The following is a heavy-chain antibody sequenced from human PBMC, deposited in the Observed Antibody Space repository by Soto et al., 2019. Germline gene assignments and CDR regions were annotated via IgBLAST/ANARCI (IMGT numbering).Heavy chain of an antibody. Sequence: SVKVSCKTSGFSFTSSAIQWVRQARGQRLEWIGWIVVGSDNTNYAQKFQERVTITRDLSTNTIYMDLSGLRSEDTAVYYCAKDYYDTFDYWGQGTLVTVSS. CDR3: AKDYYDTFDY. J-gene: IGHJ4*02. CDR2: IVVGSDNT. CDR1: GFSFTSSA. V-gene: IGHV1-58*02. D-gene: IGHD3-22*01.